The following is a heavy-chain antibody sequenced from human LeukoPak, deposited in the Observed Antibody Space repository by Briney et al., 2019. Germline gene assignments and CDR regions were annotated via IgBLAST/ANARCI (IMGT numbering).Heavy chain of an antibody. J-gene: IGHJ3*02. CDR1: GFTFSSYS. CDR3: ARANTPYYDFWSGYRHDAFDT. V-gene: IGHV3-48*01. Sequence: GGSLRLSCAASGFTFSSYSMNWVRQAPGKGLEWVSYISSSSTIYYADSVKGRFTISRDNAKNSLYLQMNSLRAEDTAVYYCARANTPYYDFWSGYRHDAFDTWGQGQWSPSLQ. CDR2: ISSSSTI. D-gene: IGHD3-3*01.